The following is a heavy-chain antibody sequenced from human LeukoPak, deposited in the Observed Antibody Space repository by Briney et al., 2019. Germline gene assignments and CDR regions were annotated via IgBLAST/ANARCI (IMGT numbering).Heavy chain of an antibody. CDR2: IYTSGST. V-gene: IGHV4-61*02. J-gene: IGHJ4*02. D-gene: IGHD5-18*01. Sequence: TLSVTCAVSGGSIGSVNNYWIWIRQPAGKGLEYIGRIYTSGSTNYNPSLKSRVTISLGRSKNQFSLELTSVTAADTAVYYCARAWRFTYGRFDYWGRGTLVTVSS. CDR3: ARAWRFTYGRFDY. CDR1: GGSIGSVNNY.